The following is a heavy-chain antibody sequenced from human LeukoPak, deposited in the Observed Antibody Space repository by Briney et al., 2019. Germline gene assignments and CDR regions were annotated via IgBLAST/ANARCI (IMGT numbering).Heavy chain of an antibody. CDR2: ISGSGGST. V-gene: IGHV3-23*01. J-gene: IGHJ4*02. Sequence: AGSLRLSCAASGFTFSGYAMSWVRQAPGKGLEWGSPISGSGGSTYYADSVKGRFTISRDNSKNTLYLQMNSLRAEDTAVYYCAKDFDYYDSSGYYSPPFDYWGQGTLVTVSS. D-gene: IGHD3-22*01. CDR3: AKDFDYYDSSGYYSPPFDY. CDR1: GFTFSGYA.